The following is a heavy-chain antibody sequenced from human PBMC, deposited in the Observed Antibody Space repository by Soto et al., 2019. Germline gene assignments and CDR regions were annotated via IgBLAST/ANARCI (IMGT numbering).Heavy chain of an antibody. CDR1: GGSISSNNW. V-gene: IGHV4-4*02. CDR2: IYHSGST. J-gene: IGHJ5*02. Sequence: QVQLQASGPGLVKPSGTLSLTCGVSGGSISSNNWWSWVRQPPGKGLEYIGEIYHSGSTNYNPSLKSRVTLSVDKSKNQFSLKLSSVTAADTAVYYCARGRDDGSGSLNWFDPWGQGTLVTVSS. CDR3: ARGRDDGSGSLNWFDP. D-gene: IGHD3-10*01.